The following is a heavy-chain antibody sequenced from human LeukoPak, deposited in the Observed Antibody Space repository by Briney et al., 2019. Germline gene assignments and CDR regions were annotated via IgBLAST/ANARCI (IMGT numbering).Heavy chain of an antibody. V-gene: IGHV4-61*02. CDR3: ARSASGSYYGDADFDY. CDR1: GGSISSGSYY. D-gene: IGHD1-26*01. CDR2: IYTSGST. J-gene: IGHJ4*02. Sequence: KPSETLSLTCTVSGGSISSGSYYWSWIRQPAGKGLEWIGRIYTSGSTNYNPSLESRVTISVDTSKNQFSLKLSPVTAADTAVYYCARSASGSYYGDADFDYWGQGTLVTVSS.